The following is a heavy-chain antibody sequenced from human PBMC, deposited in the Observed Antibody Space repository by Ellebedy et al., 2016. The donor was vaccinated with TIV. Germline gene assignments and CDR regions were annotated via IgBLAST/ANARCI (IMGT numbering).Heavy chain of an antibody. J-gene: IGHJ6*02. CDR2: VHYSGRT. CDR3: VRGLGYCTNGVCRMDV. CDR1: GGSVSSSTYY. Sequence: MPSETLSLTCTVSGGSVSSSTYYWGWVRQPPGKGLEWLGSVHYSGRTSYNPSPGSRVTISADTSKNQFSLNLTSVTAADTAVYYCVRGLGYCTNGVCRMDVWGQGTTVTVSS. V-gene: IGHV4-39*07. D-gene: IGHD2-8*01.